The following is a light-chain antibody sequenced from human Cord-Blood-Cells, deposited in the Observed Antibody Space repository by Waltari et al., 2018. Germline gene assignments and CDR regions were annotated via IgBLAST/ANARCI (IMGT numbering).Light chain of an antibody. V-gene: IGKV3-11*01. CDR2: DAS. CDR1: QSVSSY. CDR3: QQRSNAVIT. Sequence: EIVLTQSPATLSLSPGERATLSCRASQSVSSYLAWYQQKPGQAPRLPIYDASNRATGIPARFSGSGSGTDFTLTISSLEPEDFAVYYCQQRSNAVITFGQGTRLEIK. J-gene: IGKJ5*01.